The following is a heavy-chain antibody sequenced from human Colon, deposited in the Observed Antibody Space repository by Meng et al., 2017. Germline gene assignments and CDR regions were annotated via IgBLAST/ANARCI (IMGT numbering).Heavy chain of an antibody. J-gene: IGHJ4*02. Sequence: QGEQQESGPGLVKPSGTLSLTSAGSGGSISSNYWWSWVRQSPKKGLEWIGEIHHGGTTNYNPSLKSRVTISVDTSNNQFSLKLSSVTAADTAVYYCARIDYGGNGIEKYFFDYWGQGTLVTVSS. D-gene: IGHD4-23*01. CDR3: ARIDYGGNGIEKYFFDY. CDR1: GGSISSNYW. CDR2: IHHGGTT. V-gene: IGHV4-4*02.